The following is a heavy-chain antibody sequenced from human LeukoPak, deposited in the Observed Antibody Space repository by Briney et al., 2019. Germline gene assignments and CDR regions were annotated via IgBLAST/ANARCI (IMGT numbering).Heavy chain of an antibody. V-gene: IGHV3-30*18. CDR2: ISFDGSYK. CDR1: GLTFSSYG. J-gene: IGHJ3*02. Sequence: PVRSLRLSCAASGLTFSSYGMHWVRQAPGKGLEWVGVISFDGSYKYYADSVKGRFTISRDNSKNTLYLQMNSLRVEDTAVYYCAKGVDTATLHGAFDIWGQGTMVTVSS. D-gene: IGHD5-18*01. CDR3: AKGVDTATLHGAFDI.